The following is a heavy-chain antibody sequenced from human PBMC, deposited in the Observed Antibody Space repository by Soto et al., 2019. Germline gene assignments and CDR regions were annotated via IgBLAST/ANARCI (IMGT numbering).Heavy chain of an antibody. CDR3: ARLEPAAQSHFDY. CDR2: IYYSGRT. D-gene: IGHD2-2*01. Sequence: PWETLSLTCTVSGGSISSSSYYWGWIRQAPGKGLEWIGSIYYSGRTYYNPSLKSRVTISVDTSKNQFSLKLSSVTAADTAVYYCARLEPAAQSHFDYWGQGTRGTVS. CDR1: GGSISSSSYY. V-gene: IGHV4-39*01. J-gene: IGHJ4*02.